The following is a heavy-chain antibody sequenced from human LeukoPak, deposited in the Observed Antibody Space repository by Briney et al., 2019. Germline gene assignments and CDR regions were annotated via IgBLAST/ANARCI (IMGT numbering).Heavy chain of an antibody. Sequence: PGGSLRLSCVVSGFTFGSYGMTWVRQAPGKGLEWVSAISGSGGSTYYADSVKGRFTLSRDNSKNTLYLQMNSLRAEDTAVYYCAKVGDCSGDSCYLNYMDVWGKGTTVTVSS. CDR1: GFTFGSYG. CDR3: AKVGDCSGDSCYLNYMDV. CDR2: ISGSGGST. D-gene: IGHD2-15*01. V-gene: IGHV3-23*01. J-gene: IGHJ6*03.